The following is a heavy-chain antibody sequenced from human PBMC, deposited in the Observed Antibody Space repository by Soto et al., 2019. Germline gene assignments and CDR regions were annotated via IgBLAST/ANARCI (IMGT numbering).Heavy chain of an antibody. D-gene: IGHD2-8*02. V-gene: IGHV2-5*02. Sequence: QITLKESGPAPVKPTQTLTLTCTFSGFSLSTSGVGVGWIRQPPGKALEWLALIYWDDDKRYSPSLKSRLTITKDTSKNQVVLTMTNMDPVDTATYYCAHYFYILVDDAFDIWGQGTMVTVSS. CDR2: IYWDDDK. J-gene: IGHJ3*02. CDR3: AHYFYILVDDAFDI. CDR1: GFSLSTSGVG.